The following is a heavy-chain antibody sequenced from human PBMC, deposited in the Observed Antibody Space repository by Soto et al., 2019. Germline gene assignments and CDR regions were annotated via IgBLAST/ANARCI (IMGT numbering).Heavy chain of an antibody. D-gene: IGHD3-22*01. CDR2: ISSSSSTI. Sequence: GGSLRLSCAASGFTFSSYSMNWVRQAPGKGLEWVSYISSSSSTIYYADSVKGRFTISRDNAKNSLYLQMNSLRDEDTAVYYCGGDSSGYYYPDVFDIWGQGTMVTV. J-gene: IGHJ3*02. V-gene: IGHV3-48*02. CDR3: GGDSSGYYYPDVFDI. CDR1: GFTFSSYS.